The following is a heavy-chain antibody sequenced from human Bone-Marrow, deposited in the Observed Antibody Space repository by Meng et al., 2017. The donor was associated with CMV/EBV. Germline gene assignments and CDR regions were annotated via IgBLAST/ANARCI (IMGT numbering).Heavy chain of an antibody. CDR3: VRDSLGYVSSSVYY. CDR2: KRFNGGNE. CDR1: GFTLSDYG. Sequence: GGSLRLSCAASGFTLSDYGMHWVRQAPGKGLEWVTFKRFNGGNEYYADSVKGRFIISGDNSKNILHLHMNSLRTEDTAVYYCVRDSLGYVSSSVYYWGQGTLVTVSS. D-gene: IGHD2-2*03. J-gene: IGHJ4*02. V-gene: IGHV3-30*02.